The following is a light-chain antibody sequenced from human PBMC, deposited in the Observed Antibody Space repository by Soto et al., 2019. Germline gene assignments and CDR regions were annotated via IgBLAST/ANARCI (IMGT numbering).Light chain of an antibody. CDR1: SSDVGGYNY. CDR2: EVS. Sequence: QSALTQPLSASGSPGQSVTISCTGTSSDVGGYNYVSWYQQHPGKAPKLMIYEVSKRPSGVPDRFSGSKSGNTASLTVSGLQAEDEADYYCSSYAGSNNLVFGTGTMVTVL. V-gene: IGLV2-8*01. J-gene: IGLJ1*01. CDR3: SSYAGSNNLV.